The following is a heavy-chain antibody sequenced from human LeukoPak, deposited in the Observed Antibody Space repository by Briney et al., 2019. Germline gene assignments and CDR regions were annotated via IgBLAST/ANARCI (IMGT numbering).Heavy chain of an antibody. CDR3: ARVWVAANYWPYYYYYYYMDV. Sequence: GASVKVSCKASGYTFTSYYMHWVRQAPGQGLEWMGWIAPNSGGTSFAQKFQGRVTMTTDTSTSTAYMELRSLRSDDTAVYYCARVWVAANYWPYYYYYYYMDVWGKGTTVTISS. D-gene: IGHD2-15*01. CDR1: GYTFTSYY. V-gene: IGHV1-2*02. CDR2: IAPNSGGT. J-gene: IGHJ6*03.